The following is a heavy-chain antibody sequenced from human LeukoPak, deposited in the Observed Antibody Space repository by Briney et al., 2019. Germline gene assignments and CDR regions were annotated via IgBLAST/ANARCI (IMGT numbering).Heavy chain of an antibody. CDR1: GFTVSSNY. CDR2: IYSGGIT. J-gene: IGHJ4*02. V-gene: IGHV3-66*01. D-gene: IGHD3-10*01. CDR3: ARGTVTMVDY. Sequence: GGSLRLSCAASGFTVSSNYMSWVRQAPGRGLEWVSVIYSGGITYYADAVKGRFTISRDNSKNTLFLQMNSLRAGDTAVYYCARGTVTMVDYWGQRTLLTVSS.